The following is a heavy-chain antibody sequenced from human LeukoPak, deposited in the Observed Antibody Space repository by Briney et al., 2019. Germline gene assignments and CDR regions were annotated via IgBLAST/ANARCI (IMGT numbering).Heavy chain of an antibody. Sequence: PSETLSLTCTVSGNSISSSSYYWVWIRQPPGKGLEWIGSINYYGKTYYNPSVKSRVTISVDTSKNQFSLMVRSVTAADTAVYYCGRSAGFVHFDHWGQGTLVTVSS. CDR1: GNSISSSSYY. CDR2: INYYGKT. D-gene: IGHD3-16*01. CDR3: GRSAGFVHFDH. V-gene: IGHV4-39*07. J-gene: IGHJ4*02.